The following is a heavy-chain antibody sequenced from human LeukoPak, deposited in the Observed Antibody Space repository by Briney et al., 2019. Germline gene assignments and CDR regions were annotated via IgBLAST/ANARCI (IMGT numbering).Heavy chain of an antibody. CDR2: INPNSGGT. J-gene: IGHJ5*02. D-gene: IGHD2-21*01. CDR1: GYTFTGYY. V-gene: IGHV1-2*02. CDR3: ARVACGGDCYSHWFDP. Sequence: ASVKVSCKASGYTFTGYYMHWVRQAPGQGLEWMGWINPNSGGTNYAQKFQGRVTMTRDTSISTAYVELSRLRSDDTAVYYCARVACGGDCYSHWFDPWGQGTLVTVSS.